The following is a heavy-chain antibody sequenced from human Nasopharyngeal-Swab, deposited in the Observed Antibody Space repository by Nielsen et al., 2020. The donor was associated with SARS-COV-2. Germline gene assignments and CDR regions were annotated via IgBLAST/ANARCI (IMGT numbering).Heavy chain of an antibody. J-gene: IGHJ4*02. CDR1: GFTFSSYG. Sequence: LKISCAASGFTFSSYGMHWVRQAPGKGLEWVAVIWYDGSNKYYADSVKGRFTISRDNSKNTLYLQMNSLRAEDTAVYYCARGIAVTYTDYWGQGTLVTVSS. CDR3: ARGIAVTYTDY. D-gene: IGHD6-19*01. V-gene: IGHV3-33*01. CDR2: IWYDGSNK.